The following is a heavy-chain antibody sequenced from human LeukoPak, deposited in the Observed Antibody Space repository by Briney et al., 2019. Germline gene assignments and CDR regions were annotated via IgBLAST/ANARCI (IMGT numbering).Heavy chain of an antibody. CDR1: GGSISIYY. CDR3: ARGGTAVIAPYAFDI. CDR2: IYYSGST. Sequence: SETLSLTRTVSGGSISIYYWSWIQQPPGKGLEWIGYIYYSGSTNYNPSVKSRVAMSVDTSKKQFSLKLSSLTAADTAVYYWARGGTAVIAPYAFDIWGQGTMVTVSS. D-gene: IGHD4-23*01. J-gene: IGHJ3*02. V-gene: IGHV4-59*01.